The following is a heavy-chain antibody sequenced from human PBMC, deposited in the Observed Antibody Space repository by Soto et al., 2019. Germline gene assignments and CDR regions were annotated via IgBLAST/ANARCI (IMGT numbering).Heavy chain of an antibody. D-gene: IGHD6-19*01. CDR1: GYTFARYG. V-gene: IGHV1-18*01. J-gene: IGHJ6*02. CDR3: ARVIAVAGNTHFRMDV. Sequence: QVQLVQSGGEVKKPGASVKVSCKGSGYTFARYGVSWVRQAPGQGLEWMGWISLYNGNTNDARKVQGRVTMTADTPTSTAYMELRSLRSDATAVYYCARVIAVAGNTHFRMDVWGQGTTVTVSS. CDR2: ISLYNGNT.